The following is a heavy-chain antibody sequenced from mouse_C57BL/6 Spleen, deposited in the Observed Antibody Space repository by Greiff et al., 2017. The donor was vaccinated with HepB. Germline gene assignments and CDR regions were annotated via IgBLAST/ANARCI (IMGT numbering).Heavy chain of an antibody. CDR2: IRLKSDNYAT. CDR1: GFTFSNYW. J-gene: IGHJ2*01. CDR3: TDDGYWGY. Sequence: EVHLVESGGGLVQPGGSMKLSCVASGFTFSNYWMNWVRQSPEKGLEWVAQIRLKSDNYATHYAESVKGRFTISRDDSKSSVYLQMNNLRAEDTGIYYCTDDGYWGYWGQGTTLTVSS. V-gene: IGHV6-3*01. D-gene: IGHD2-3*01.